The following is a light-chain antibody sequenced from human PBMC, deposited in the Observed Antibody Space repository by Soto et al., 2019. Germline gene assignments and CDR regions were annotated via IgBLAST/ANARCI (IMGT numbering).Light chain of an antibody. CDR3: QQYGRSPWT. CDR2: GAS. V-gene: IGKV3-20*01. J-gene: IGKJ1*01. CDR1: QRVSSNY. Sequence: EIVLTQSPGTVSLSPGERATLSCRASQRVSSNYVAWFQQKTGQAPRLLIHGASERATGIPDRFSGSGSGTDFTLTISGLEPEDVAVYYCQQYGRSPWTFGQGTKVDFK.